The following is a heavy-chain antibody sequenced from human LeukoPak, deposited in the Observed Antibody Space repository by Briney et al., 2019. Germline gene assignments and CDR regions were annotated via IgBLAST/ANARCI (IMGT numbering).Heavy chain of an antibody. CDR3: ARDRVVVPAAFDY. J-gene: IGHJ4*02. V-gene: IGHV1-2*02. CDR1: GYTFTAYY. CDR2: INPNSGGT. D-gene: IGHD2-2*01. Sequence: ASVKVSCKASGYTFTAYYMHWVRQAPGQGLVWMGWINPNSGGTNYAQKFQGRVTMTRDTSISTAYMELSRLRSDDTAVYYCARDRVVVPAAFDYWGQGTLVTVSS.